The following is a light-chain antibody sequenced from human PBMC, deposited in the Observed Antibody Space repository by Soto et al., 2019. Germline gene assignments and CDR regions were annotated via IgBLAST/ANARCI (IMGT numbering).Light chain of an antibody. V-gene: IGKV1-5*03. CDR1: QSVSGW. CDR3: QHYNDYSYT. Sequence: DIQMTQSPSTLSASVGDRVAITCRASQSVSGWLAWYQQKTGKVPKLLTYQASTLEDGVPSRFSGSGSGTEFTLTISSLQPDDSATYYCQHYNDYSYTFGPGTNLEIK. CDR2: QAS. J-gene: IGKJ2*01.